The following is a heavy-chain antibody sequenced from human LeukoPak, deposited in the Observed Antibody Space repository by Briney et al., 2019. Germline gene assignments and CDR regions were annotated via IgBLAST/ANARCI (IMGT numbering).Heavy chain of an antibody. Sequence: SVKVSCKASGGAFSSYAISWVRQAPGQGLEWMGGIIPIFGTANYAQKFQGRVTITADKSTSTAYMELSSLRSEDTAVYYCARCRYNWNDAAYWGQGTLVTVSS. D-gene: IGHD1-20*01. CDR1: GGAFSSYA. J-gene: IGHJ4*02. CDR3: ARCRYNWNDAAY. V-gene: IGHV1-69*06. CDR2: IIPIFGTA.